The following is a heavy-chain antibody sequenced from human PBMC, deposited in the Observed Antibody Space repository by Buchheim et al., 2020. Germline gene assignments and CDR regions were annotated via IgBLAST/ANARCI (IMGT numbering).Heavy chain of an antibody. Sequence: QVQLVQSGAEVKKPGASVKVSCKASGYTFTSYDINWVRQAPGQGLEWMGWISPYNGNTDYGQNFQDRVSMTTDTSTTTAYMELTSLRSDDTAVYYCARAYCSGGTCPYYYYFGMDVWGQGTT. CDR3: ARAYCSGGTCPYYYYFGMDV. J-gene: IGHJ6*02. V-gene: IGHV1-18*01. CDR1: GYTFTSYD. CDR2: ISPYNGNT. D-gene: IGHD2-15*01.